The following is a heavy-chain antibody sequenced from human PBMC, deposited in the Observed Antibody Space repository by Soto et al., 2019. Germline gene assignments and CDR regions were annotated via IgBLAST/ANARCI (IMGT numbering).Heavy chain of an antibody. V-gene: IGHV3-53*01. Sequence: EVQLVESGGGLIQPGGSLRLSCAASGFTVSSNYMSWVRQAPGKGLEWVSVIYSGGSTYYADSVKGRFTISRDNSKNTLYLQMNSLRAEDTAVYYCARGPPIFYYDSSGYALDYWGQGTLVTVSS. D-gene: IGHD3-22*01. CDR2: IYSGGST. CDR3: ARGPPIFYYDSSGYALDY. J-gene: IGHJ4*02. CDR1: GFTVSSNY.